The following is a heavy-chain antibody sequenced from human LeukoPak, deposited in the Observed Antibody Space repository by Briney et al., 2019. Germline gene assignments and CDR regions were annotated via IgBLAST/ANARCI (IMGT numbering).Heavy chain of an antibody. J-gene: IGHJ1*01. CDR3: ARDQLGVAATQYFQH. Sequence: GGSLRLSCAGSGFAFSSSWMHWVRQAPGKGLVWVSRMNSDGTTTNYADSVKGRFTISRDNAKNTLYLQMNSLTVEDTAVYYCARDQLGVAATQYFQHWGQGTLVTVSS. D-gene: IGHD1-26*01. V-gene: IGHV3-74*01. CDR2: MNSDGTTT. CDR1: GFAFSSSW.